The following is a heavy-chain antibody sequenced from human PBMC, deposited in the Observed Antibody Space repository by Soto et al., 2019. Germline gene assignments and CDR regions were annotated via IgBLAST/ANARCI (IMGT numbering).Heavy chain of an antibody. CDR3: VKDRASIESQFDPWGQGTLVTVSSGTKNTLYLQMNSLKTEDTAVYYCTTTWIINYYYGMDV. CDR2: ISSNGGST. D-gene: IGHD1-1*01. V-gene: IGHV3-64D*08. CDR1: GFTFSSYA. J-gene: IGHJ6*02. Sequence: GGSLRLSCSASGFTFSSYAMHWVRQAPGKGLEYVSAISSNGGSTYYADSVKGRFTISRDNSKNTLYLQMSSLRAEDTAVYYCVKDRASIESQFDPWGQGTLVTVSSGTKNTLYLQMNSLKTEDTAVYYCTTTWIINYYYGMDVWGQGTTVTVSS.